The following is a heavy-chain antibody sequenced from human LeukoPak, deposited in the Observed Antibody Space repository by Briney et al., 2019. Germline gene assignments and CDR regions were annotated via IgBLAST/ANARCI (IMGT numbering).Heavy chain of an antibody. V-gene: IGHV3-48*03. J-gene: IGHJ6*04. CDR2: ISSSGSTI. CDR3: AREGTTVTTTDVNGMDV. D-gene: IGHD4-17*01. CDR1: GFTFSSYE. Sequence: AGGSLRLSCAASGFTFSSYEMNWVRQAPGKGLEWVSYISSSGSTIYYADSVKGRFTISRDNAKNSLYLQMNSLRAEDTAVYYCAREGTTVTTTDVNGMDVWGKGTTVTVSS.